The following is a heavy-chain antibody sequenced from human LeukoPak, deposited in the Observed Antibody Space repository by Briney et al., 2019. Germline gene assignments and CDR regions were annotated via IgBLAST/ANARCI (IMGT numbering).Heavy chain of an antibody. Sequence: PSETLSLTCGVSGGSFSGYYWSWIRHPPGKGLEWIVKVSPSGSTTYNPSLNSPVTISVDKSKNQFSLQLSSVTAADTAVYSCARSYYDSSGIDMWGQGTMVTVSS. CDR2: VSPSGST. D-gene: IGHD3-22*01. J-gene: IGHJ3*02. CDR1: GGSFSGYY. V-gene: IGHV4-34*01. CDR3: ARSYYDSSGIDM.